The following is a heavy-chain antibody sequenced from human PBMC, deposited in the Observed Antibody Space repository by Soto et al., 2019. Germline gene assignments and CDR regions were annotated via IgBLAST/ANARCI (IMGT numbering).Heavy chain of an antibody. J-gene: IGHJ5*02. CDR3: ARVGYYGSGSPPSS. CDR2: IIPIFGTA. D-gene: IGHD3-10*01. V-gene: IGHV1-69*13. Sequence: SVKVSCKASGGTFSSYAISWVRQAPGQGLEWMGGIIPIFGTANYAQKFQGRVTITADESTSTAYMELSSLRSEDTAVYYCARVGYYGSGSPPSSWGQGTLVTVSS. CDR1: GGTFSSYA.